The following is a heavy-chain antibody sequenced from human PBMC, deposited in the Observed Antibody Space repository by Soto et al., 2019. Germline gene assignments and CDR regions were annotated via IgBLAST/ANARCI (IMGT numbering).Heavy chain of an antibody. V-gene: IGHV4-34*01. CDR1: GGSFSGNY. Sequence: QVQLQQWGAGLLKPSETLSLTCAVYGGSFSGNYWSWIRQPPGKGLEWIGEINHSGSTNYNPSLKSRVTIAVDTSKNQFSLKLSSVTAADTALYYCARGRGGRLHGPFGRYIYYGLDVWGQGTTVTVSS. CDR2: INHSGST. CDR3: ARGRGGRLHGPFGRYIYYGLDV. J-gene: IGHJ6*02. D-gene: IGHD1-26*01.